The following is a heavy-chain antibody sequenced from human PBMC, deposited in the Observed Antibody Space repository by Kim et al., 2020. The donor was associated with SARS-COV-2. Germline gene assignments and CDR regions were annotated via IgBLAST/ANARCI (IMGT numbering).Heavy chain of an antibody. J-gene: IGHJ3*02. V-gene: IGHV3-9*01. D-gene: IGHD6-13*01. Sequence: GGSLRLSCAASGFTFDDYAMHWVRQAPGKGLEWVSGISWNSGSIGYADSVKGRFTISRDNAKNSLYLQMNSLRAEDTALYYCAKDGAAAVHGAFDIWGQETMVTVSS. CDR2: ISWNSGSI. CDR3: AKDGAAAVHGAFDI. CDR1: GFTFDDYA.